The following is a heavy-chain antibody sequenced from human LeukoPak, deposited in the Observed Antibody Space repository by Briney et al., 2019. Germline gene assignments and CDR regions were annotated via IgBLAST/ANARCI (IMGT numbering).Heavy chain of an antibody. CDR2: INPSGGST. Sequence: ASVKVSCKASGYTFTSYDINWVRQAPGQGLEWMGIINPSGGSTSYAQKFQGRVTMTRDMSTSTVYMELSSLRSEDTAVYYCASGLEMATTDYWGQGTLVTVSS. J-gene: IGHJ4*02. D-gene: IGHD5-24*01. CDR3: ASGLEMATTDY. CDR1: GYTFTSYD. V-gene: IGHV1-46*01.